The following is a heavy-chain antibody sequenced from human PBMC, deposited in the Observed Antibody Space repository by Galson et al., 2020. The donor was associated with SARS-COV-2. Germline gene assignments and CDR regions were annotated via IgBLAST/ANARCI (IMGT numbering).Heavy chain of an antibody. V-gene: IGHV3-30*04. CDR2: ISHDGRIE. CDR3: ARESVYDWNYSNY. CDR1: GFTFTNYA. Sequence: GGSLRLSCAASGFTFTNYAIHWVRQAPGKGLEWVAVISHDGRIEVYADSVKGRFTISRDNSENMLFLQMDSLRADDTAVYYCARESVYDWNYSNYWGQGTLVTVSS. D-gene: IGHD1-1*01. J-gene: IGHJ4*02.